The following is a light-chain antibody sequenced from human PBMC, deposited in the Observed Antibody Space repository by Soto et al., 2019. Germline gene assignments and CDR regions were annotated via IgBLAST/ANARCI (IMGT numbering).Light chain of an antibody. CDR1: QGVSSR. V-gene: IGKV1-12*01. J-gene: IGKJ4*02. Sequence: DIQMTQSPSSVSASVGDTVAITCRASQGVSSRLAWYQQKPGTAPKVLISVASSLQSGVPSRFSGSGSGTDFPPTISSLQPEDFATYYCQQTNSFPLTFGGGTKVDIK. CDR2: VAS. CDR3: QQTNSFPLT.